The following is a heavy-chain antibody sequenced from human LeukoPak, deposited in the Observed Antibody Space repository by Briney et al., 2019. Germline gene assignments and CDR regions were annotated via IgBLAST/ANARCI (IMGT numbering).Heavy chain of an antibody. D-gene: IGHD3-10*01. Sequence: ASVKVSCKASGYTFTSYGINWVRQAPGQGLEWMGWISAYNGDTNYAQKLQGRVTMTTDTSTSTAYMELRSLRSDDTAVYYCARVWASITMVRGVIINGFDYWGQGTLVTVSS. CDR2: ISAYNGDT. J-gene: IGHJ4*02. CDR3: ARVWASITMVRGVIINGFDY. CDR1: GYTFTSYG. V-gene: IGHV1-18*01.